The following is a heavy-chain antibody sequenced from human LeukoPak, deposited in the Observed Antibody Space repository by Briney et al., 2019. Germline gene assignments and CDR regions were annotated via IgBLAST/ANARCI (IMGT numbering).Heavy chain of an antibody. J-gene: IGHJ4*02. V-gene: IGHV4-39*01. Sequence: PSETLSLTCTVSGGSISSSSYYWGWIRQPPGKGLEWIGSIYYSGSTYYNPSLKSRVTISVDTSKNQFSLKLSSVTAADTALYYCARRHFFHHTTVTTNYYFDYWGQGTLVTVSS. CDR2: IYYSGST. CDR1: GGSISSSSYY. CDR3: ARRHFFHHTTVTTNYYFDY. D-gene: IGHD4-17*01.